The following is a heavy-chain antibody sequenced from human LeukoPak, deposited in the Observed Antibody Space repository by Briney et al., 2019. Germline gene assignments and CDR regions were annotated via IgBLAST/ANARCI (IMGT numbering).Heavy chain of an antibody. CDR1: GFTLSYYS. V-gene: IGHV3-48*01. CDR2: ISGSRSTI. Sequence: PGGSLRLSCAASGFTLSYYSMEWVRQAPGEGLEWVSHISGSRSTIYYADSVKGRFTISRDNSKNSLYLQMNSLRAEDTAVYYCETVLLEPAGIDSFDIWCRETMVTVSS. J-gene: IGHJ3*02. CDR3: ETVLLEPAGIDSFDI. D-gene: IGHD1-1*01.